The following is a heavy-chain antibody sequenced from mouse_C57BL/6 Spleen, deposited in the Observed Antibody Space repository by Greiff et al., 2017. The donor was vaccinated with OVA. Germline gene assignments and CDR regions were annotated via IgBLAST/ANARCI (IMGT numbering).Heavy chain of an antibody. Sequence: ESGPGLVKPSQSLSLTCSVTGYSITSGYYWNWIRQFPGNKLEWMGYISYDGSNNYNPSLKNRISITRDTSKNQFFLKLNSVTTEDTATYYCAREGPYYYGSSYDYFDYWGQGTTLTVSS. V-gene: IGHV3-6*01. D-gene: IGHD1-1*01. CDR1: GYSITSGYY. CDR2: ISYDGSN. CDR3: AREGPYYYGSSYDYFDY. J-gene: IGHJ2*01.